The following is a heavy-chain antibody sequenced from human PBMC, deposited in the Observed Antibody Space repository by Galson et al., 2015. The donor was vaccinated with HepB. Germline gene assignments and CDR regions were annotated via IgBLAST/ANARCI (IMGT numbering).Heavy chain of an antibody. CDR1: GGSIRSSSYY. CDR2: IYYSGST. Sequence: QVQLQESGPGLVKPSETLSLTCTVSGGSIRSSSYYWGWIRQPPGKGLEWIGSIYYSGSTYYNPSLKNRVTISVDTPKNQFSLKLSSVTAADTAVYYCARERGITMVRGVIDYWGQGTLVTVSS. V-gene: IGHV4-39*07. CDR3: ARERGITMVRGVIDY. D-gene: IGHD3-10*01. J-gene: IGHJ4*02.